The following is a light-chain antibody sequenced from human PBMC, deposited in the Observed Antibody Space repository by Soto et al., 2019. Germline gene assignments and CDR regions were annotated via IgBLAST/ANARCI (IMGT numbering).Light chain of an antibody. J-gene: IGKJ2*01. CDR2: GAS. Sequence: ETVVTQSPATLSVYPGDRVTLSCRASQSIGTNLLWLQQSPGQPPRLLISGASDRVAGVPDRFSGSGSGTDFTLTISGLQSEHCAVYYCQQYAGWPRTFGQGTKGDIK. CDR3: QQYAGWPRT. CDR1: QSIGTN. V-gene: IGKV3-15*01.